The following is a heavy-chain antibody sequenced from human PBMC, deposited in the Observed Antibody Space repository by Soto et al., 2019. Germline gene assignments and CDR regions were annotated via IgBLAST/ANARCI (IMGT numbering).Heavy chain of an antibody. CDR2: IYTSGST. D-gene: IGHD3-16*02. J-gene: IGHJ5*02. V-gene: IGHV4-4*07. Sequence: NPSETLSLTCTVSGGSISSYYWSWIRQPAGKGLEWIGRIYTSGSTNYNPSLKSRVTMSVDTSKNQFSLKLSSVTAADTAVYYCARGAYYDYVWGSYRSTLYNWFDPWGQGTLVTVSS. CDR1: GGSISSYY. CDR3: ARGAYYDYVWGSYRSTLYNWFDP.